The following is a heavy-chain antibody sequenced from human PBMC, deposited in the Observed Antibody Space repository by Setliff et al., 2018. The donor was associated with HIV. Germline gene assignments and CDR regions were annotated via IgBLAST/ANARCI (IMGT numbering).Heavy chain of an antibody. D-gene: IGHD2-21*02. Sequence: GGSLRLSCTASGFTFGDYALTWVRRAPGKGLEWVGLIRSKTYGGTTEYAASVKGRFTISRDDSKSIDLLQMNSLKTEDTAVYYCTSAYCGADCYRSDYWGQGTLVTVSS. V-gene: IGHV3-49*04. CDR3: TSAYCGADCYRSDY. CDR2: IRSKTYGGTT. J-gene: IGHJ4*02. CDR1: GFTFGDYA.